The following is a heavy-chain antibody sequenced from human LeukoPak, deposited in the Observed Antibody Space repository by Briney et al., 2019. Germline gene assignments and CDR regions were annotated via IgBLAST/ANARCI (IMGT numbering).Heavy chain of an antibody. Sequence: GGSLRLSCAASGFTFSDYAMHWVRQAPGKGLEWVAVVSYDGTNEYYAESVKGRFTISRDNAKYTVILQMDSLRVEDTAVYYCAKDDYGMDVWGQGATVTVYS. CDR2: VSYDGTNE. J-gene: IGHJ6*02. CDR3: AKDDYGMDV. CDR1: GFTFSDYA. V-gene: IGHV3-30-3*01.